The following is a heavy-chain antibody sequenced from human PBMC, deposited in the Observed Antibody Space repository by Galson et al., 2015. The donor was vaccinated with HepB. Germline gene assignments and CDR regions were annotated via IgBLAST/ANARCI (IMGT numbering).Heavy chain of an antibody. D-gene: IGHD2-8*02. V-gene: IGHV3-9*01. CDR2: ISWNSGSI. J-gene: IGHJ4*02. CDR3: ARETLLGPHDAFYFDY. Sequence: SLRLSCAASGFTFDDYAMHWVRQAPGKGLEWVSGISWNSGSIGYADSVKGRFTISRDNSKNTLYLQMNSLRAKDTAVYYCARETLLGPHDAFYFDYWGQGTLVTASS. CDR1: GFTFDDYA.